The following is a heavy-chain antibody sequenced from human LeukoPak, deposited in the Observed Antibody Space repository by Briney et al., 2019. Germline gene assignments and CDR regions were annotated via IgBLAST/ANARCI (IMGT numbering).Heavy chain of an antibody. CDR3: ARDSTLRFLEWLSGWFDP. D-gene: IGHD3-3*01. J-gene: IGHJ5*02. CDR2: IYHSGST. Sequence: PSETLSLTCTVSGYSISSGYYWGWIRQPPGKGLEWIGSIYHSGSTYYNPSLKNRVTISVDTSKNQFSLKLSSVTAADTAVYYCARDSTLRFLEWLSGWFDPWGQGTLVTVSS. CDR1: GYSISSGYY. V-gene: IGHV4-38-2*02.